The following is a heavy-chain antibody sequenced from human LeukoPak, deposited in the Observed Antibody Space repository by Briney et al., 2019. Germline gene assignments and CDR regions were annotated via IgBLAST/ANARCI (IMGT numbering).Heavy chain of an antibody. CDR1: GFTFSSYE. J-gene: IGHJ4*02. Sequence: PGGSLRLSCAASGFTFSSYEMNWVRQAPGKGLEWVSYISSSGSTIYYADSVKGRFTISRDNSKNTLYLQMNSLRDEDTAVYYCARDRRGFDVLDYWGQGTLVTVSS. CDR3: ARDRRGFDVLDY. CDR2: ISSSGSTI. D-gene: IGHD6-25*01. V-gene: IGHV3-48*03.